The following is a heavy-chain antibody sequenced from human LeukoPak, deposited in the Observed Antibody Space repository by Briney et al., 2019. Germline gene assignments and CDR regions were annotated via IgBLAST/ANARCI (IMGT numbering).Heavy chain of an antibody. CDR3: AKEGSPRGYSYGPDAFDI. D-gene: IGHD5-18*01. CDR1: GFTVSSNY. Sequence: PGGSLRLSCAASGFTVSSNYMSWVRQAPGKGLEWVSAISGSGGSTYYADSVKGRFTISRDNSKNTLYLQMNSLRAEDTAVYYCAKEGSPRGYSYGPDAFDIWSQGTMVTVSS. V-gene: IGHV3-23*01. CDR2: ISGSGGST. J-gene: IGHJ3*02.